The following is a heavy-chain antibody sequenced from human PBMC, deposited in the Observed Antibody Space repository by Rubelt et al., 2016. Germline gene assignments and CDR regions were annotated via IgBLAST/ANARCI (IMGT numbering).Heavy chain of an antibody. J-gene: IGHJ4*02. CDR1: GGSISSGSYY. V-gene: IGHV4-39*07. CDR2: IYYSGGT. D-gene: IGHD3-10*01. CDR3: AGERRGPDDY. Sequence: QLQLQESGPGLVKPSETLSLTCAVSGGSISSGSYYWGWIRQPPGKGLEWIGSIYYSGGTYYNPSLKSPVTISMDTSKNQFSLKVSSVSAADTAVYYCAGERRGPDDYWGQGTLVTVSS.